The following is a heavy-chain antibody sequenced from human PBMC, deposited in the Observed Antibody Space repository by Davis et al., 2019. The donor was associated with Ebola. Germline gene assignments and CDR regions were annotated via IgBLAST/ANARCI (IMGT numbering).Heavy chain of an antibody. Sequence: GESLKISCVTSGFTFSNYGMHWVRQAPGKGLEWVAVIWFDGSNQYYGDSVKGRFTISRDNSKNTLYLQMNSLRAEDTAVYYCAKDFRTWIQLWAFDYWGQGTLVTVSS. CDR2: IWFDGSNQ. D-gene: IGHD5-18*01. V-gene: IGHV3-30*02. J-gene: IGHJ4*02. CDR1: GFTFSNYG. CDR3: AKDFRTWIQLWAFDY.